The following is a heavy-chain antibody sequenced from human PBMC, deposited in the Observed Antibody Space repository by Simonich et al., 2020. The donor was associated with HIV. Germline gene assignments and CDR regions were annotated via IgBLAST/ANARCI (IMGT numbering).Heavy chain of an antibody. J-gene: IGHJ5*02. Sequence: QVQLQQWGAGLLKPSETLSLTCAVYGGSFSGYYWGWIRQPPGKGLGWIGEINHSGSINYNPSLKSRVTMSVDTSKNQFSLKLSSVTAADTAVYYCARCLLSSTMTTRWFDPWGQGTLVTVSS. CDR3: ARCLLSSTMTTRWFDP. CDR2: INHSGSI. CDR1: GGSFSGYY. D-gene: IGHD4-17*01. V-gene: IGHV4-34*01.